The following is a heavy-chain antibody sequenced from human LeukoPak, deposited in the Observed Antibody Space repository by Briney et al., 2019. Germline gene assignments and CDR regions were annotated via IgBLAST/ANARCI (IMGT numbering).Heavy chain of an antibody. Sequence: AGTLPLTCAVSGGSISSSNWWSWVRQPPGKGLEWIGEIYHSGSTNYNPSLKSRVTISVDKSKNKFSLKLSSVTAADTAVYYCASTGGYSGRSFRDYWGQGTLVSVLS. CDR2: IYHSGST. CDR3: ASTGGYSGRSFRDY. V-gene: IGHV4-4*02. D-gene: IGHD1-26*01. J-gene: IGHJ4*02. CDR1: GGSISSSNW.